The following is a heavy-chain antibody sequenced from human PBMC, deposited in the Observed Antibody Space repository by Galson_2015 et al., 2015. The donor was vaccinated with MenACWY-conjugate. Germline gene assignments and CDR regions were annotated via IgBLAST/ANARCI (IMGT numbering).Heavy chain of an antibody. CDR3: TKQIDASGYSYY. Sequence: ADSVKGRFSIYRDNSKNTLYLQMNSLRVEDTALYFCTKQIDASGYSYYWGQGTLVTVSS. J-gene: IGHJ4*02. V-gene: IGHV3-23*01. D-gene: IGHD3-22*01.